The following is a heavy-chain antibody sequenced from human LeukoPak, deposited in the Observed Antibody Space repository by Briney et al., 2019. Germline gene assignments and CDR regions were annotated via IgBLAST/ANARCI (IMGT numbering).Heavy chain of an antibody. CDR3: ARTEKITGTHDY. V-gene: IGHV1-8*01. D-gene: IGHD1-20*01. Sequence: ASVKVSCKASGYTFTSYDINWVRQATGRGLEWMGWMNPNSGNTGYAQKFQGRVTMTRNTSISTAYMELSSLRSEDTAVYYCARTEKITGTHDYWGQGTLVTVSS. J-gene: IGHJ4*02. CDR1: GYTFTSYD. CDR2: MNPNSGNT.